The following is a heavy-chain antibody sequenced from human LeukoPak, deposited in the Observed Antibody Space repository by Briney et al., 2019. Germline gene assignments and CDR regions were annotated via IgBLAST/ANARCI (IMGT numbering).Heavy chain of an antibody. CDR1: GGSINSGSYY. CDR2: IYPTGST. CDR3: AKDWSIFGARDWFDP. D-gene: IGHD3-3*01. J-gene: IGHJ5*02. Sequence: SETLSLTCTVSGGSINSGSYYWTWIRQPAGKGLEWIGRIYPTGSTNYNPSLKSRVTISVDTSKNQFSLRLSSVTAADTAVYYCAKDWSIFGARDWFDPWGQGTLVTVSS. V-gene: IGHV4-61*02.